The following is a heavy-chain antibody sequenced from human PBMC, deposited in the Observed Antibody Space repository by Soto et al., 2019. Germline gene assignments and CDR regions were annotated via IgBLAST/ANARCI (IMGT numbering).Heavy chain of an antibody. J-gene: IGHJ5*02. Sequence: SETLSLTCTVSGGSISSGGYYWSWIRQHPGKGLEWIGYIYYSGSTYYNPSLKSRVTISVDTSKNQFSLKLSSVTAADTAVYYCAREAMIVDHNWFDPWGQGTLVTVSS. D-gene: IGHD3-22*01. CDR1: GGSISSGGYY. V-gene: IGHV4-31*03. CDR2: IYYSGST. CDR3: AREAMIVDHNWFDP.